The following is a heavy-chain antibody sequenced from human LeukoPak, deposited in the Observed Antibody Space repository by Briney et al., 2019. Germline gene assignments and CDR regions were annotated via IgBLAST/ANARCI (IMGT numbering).Heavy chain of an antibody. CDR1: GGTFSGDY. D-gene: IGHD3-3*01. Sequence: PLGTLCLTCAVSGGTFSGDYRSWIRQPPGKGLEWIGEINHSGSTTYNPSRKTRVTTSEDKSNNHIYLKLSSVPAADPTVNYCARPSYHAGSKSYYDFWSGRSYWFDPWARGTVVRVSS. CDR3: ARPSYHAGSKSYYDFWSGRSYWFDP. J-gene: IGHJ5*02. V-gene: IGHV4-34*01. CDR2: INHSGST.